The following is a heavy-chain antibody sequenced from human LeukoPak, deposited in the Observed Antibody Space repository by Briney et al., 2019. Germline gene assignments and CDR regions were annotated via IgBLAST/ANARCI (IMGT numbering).Heavy chain of an antibody. CDR3: ASLEDSSAHRGLIMDY. Sequence: PSETLSLTCAVYGGSFSGYYWSWVRQPPGKGLEWIGEINHSGSTNYNPSLKSRVTISVDTSKNQFSLKLSSVTAADTAVYYCASLEDSSAHRGLIMDYWGQGTLVTVSS. D-gene: IGHD3-22*01. J-gene: IGHJ4*02. V-gene: IGHV4-34*01. CDR1: GGSFSGYY. CDR2: INHSGST.